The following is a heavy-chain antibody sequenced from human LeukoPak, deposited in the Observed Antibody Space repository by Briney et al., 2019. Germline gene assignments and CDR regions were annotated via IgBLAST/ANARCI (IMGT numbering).Heavy chain of an antibody. J-gene: IGHJ5*02. CDR1: GYTFTSYG. D-gene: IGHD5-18*01. Sequence: SVKVSCKASGYTFTSYGISWVRQAPGQGLEWMGRIIPILGIANYAQKFQGRVTTTADKSTSTAYMELSSLRSEDMAVYYCARGVDTAMATGFDPWGQGTLVTVSS. CDR2: IIPILGIA. CDR3: ARGVDTAMATGFDP. V-gene: IGHV1-69*04.